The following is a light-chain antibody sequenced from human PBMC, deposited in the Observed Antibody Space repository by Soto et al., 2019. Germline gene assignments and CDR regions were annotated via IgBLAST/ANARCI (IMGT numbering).Light chain of an antibody. CDR2: DAS. CDR1: QSVSYY. Sequence: EILMTQSPATLSVSPGEGVTFSCRASQSVSYYLAWYQQKPGQAPRLLIYDASTRATGVPVRFSGSGSGTEFTLTISSLQPDDFATYYCQHYNSYGTFGQGTKVDI. CDR3: QHYNSYGT. J-gene: IGKJ1*01. V-gene: IGKV3-15*01.